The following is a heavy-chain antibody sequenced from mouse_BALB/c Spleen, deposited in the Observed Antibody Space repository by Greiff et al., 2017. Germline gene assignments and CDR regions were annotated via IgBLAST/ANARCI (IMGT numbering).Heavy chain of an antibody. D-gene: IGHD6-5*01. Sequence: VQLQQSGAELARPGASVKMSCKASGYTFTSYTMHWVKQRPGQGLEWIGYINPSSGYTNYNQKFKDKATLTADKSSSTAYMQLSSLTSEDSAVYYCARSPMTPYAMDYGGQGTSVTVSS. CDR2: INPSSGYT. V-gene: IGHV1-4*01. J-gene: IGHJ4*01. CDR3: ARSPMTPYAMDY. CDR1: GYTFTSYT.